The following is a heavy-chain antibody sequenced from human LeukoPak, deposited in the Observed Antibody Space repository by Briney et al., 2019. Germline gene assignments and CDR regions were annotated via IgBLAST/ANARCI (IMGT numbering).Heavy chain of an antibody. Sequence: PGGSLRLSXAASGFTFNIYAMSWVRLTPGKGLQWVASMCGSAGCTFYADSVKGRFTISRDNSKDTLYLQMNSLRAEDTAIYYCARDRPNYHETNGHYYNRDGDHWGQGTLVTVSS. D-gene: IGHD1-14*01. J-gene: IGHJ5*02. CDR2: MCGSAGCT. CDR3: ARDRPNYHETNGHYYNRDGDH. CDR1: GFTFNIYA. V-gene: IGHV3-23*01.